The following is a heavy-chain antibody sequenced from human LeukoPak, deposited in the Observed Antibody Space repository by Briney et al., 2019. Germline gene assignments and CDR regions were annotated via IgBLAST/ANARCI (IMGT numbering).Heavy chain of an antibody. CDR1: GFTLRNYW. Sequence: GRSLRLSCAPSGFTLRNYWMGSARLARGKGLSCGSKKISDGRAEYYADSVGDAFNTQRDNDNTCLYLQKHGLRAGDTAIYYCARDRRLNANCDYWGQGTLVTVSS. D-gene: IGHD3-16*01. CDR3: ARDRRLNANCDY. J-gene: IGHJ4*02. V-gene: IGHV3-7*01. CDR2: KISDGRAE.